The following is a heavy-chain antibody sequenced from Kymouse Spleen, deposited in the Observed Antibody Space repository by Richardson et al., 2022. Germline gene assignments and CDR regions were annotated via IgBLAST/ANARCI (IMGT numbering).Heavy chain of an antibody. D-gene: IGHD3-10*01. CDR1: GFTFSSYG. V-gene: IGHV3-33*01. CDR2: IWYDGSNK. Sequence: QVQLVESGGGVVQPGRSLRLSCAASGFTFSSYGMHWVRQAPGKGLEWVAVIWYDGSNKYYADSVKGRFTISRDNSKNTLYLQMNSLRAEDTAVYYCARITMVRGVIISYYGMDVWGQGTTVTVSS. J-gene: IGHJ6*02. CDR3: ARITMVRGVIISYYGMDV.